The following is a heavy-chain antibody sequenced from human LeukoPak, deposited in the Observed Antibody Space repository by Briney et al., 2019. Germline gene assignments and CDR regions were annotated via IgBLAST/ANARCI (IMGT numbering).Heavy chain of an antibody. V-gene: IGHV4-59*01. J-gene: IGHJ4*02. D-gene: IGHD3-10*01. CDR1: GGSIRSYY. CDR3: ARARYYYGHYFDY. CDR2: IFDNGNT. Sequence: SETLSLTCTVSGGSIRSYYWSWIQQPPGKGLEWIGYIFDNGNTNYNPSLKSRVTISLDTSKNQFSLKLSSVTAADTAVYYCARARYYYGHYFDYWGQGTLVTVSS.